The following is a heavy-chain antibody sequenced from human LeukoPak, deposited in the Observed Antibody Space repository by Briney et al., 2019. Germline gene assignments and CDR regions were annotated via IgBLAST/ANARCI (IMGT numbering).Heavy chain of an antibody. V-gene: IGHV3-23*01. J-gene: IGHJ4*02. D-gene: IGHD6-19*01. CDR2: ISGSGGST. CDR1: GFTFSNYA. Sequence: GGSLRLSCAASGFTFSNYAMSWVRQAPGKGLEWVSTISGSGGSTYYADSAKGRFTISRDNSKNTLYLQMNSLRAEDTAVYYCAKGRGSSGWYPIDYWGQGTLVTVSS. CDR3: AKGRGSSGWYPIDY.